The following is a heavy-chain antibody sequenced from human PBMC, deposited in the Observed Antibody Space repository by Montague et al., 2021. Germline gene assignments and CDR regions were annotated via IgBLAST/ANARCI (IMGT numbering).Heavy chain of an antibody. CDR1: GASITSNIYY. J-gene: IGHJ5*02. V-gene: IGHV4-39*07. Sequence: SETLSLTCTVSGASITSNIYYLGWIRQSPGKGLEWIGSIYYSGNSFYRPSLKSRITMAVDTSKNQFSLKLSSVTAADTAIYYCARVFSSWYVGWFDPWGQGTLVTVSS. CDR3: ARVFSSWYVGWFDP. CDR2: IYYSGNS. D-gene: IGHD6-13*01.